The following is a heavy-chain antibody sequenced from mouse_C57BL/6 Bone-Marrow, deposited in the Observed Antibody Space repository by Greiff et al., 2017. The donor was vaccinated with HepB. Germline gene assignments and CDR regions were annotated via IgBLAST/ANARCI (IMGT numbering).Heavy chain of an antibody. J-gene: IGHJ3*01. CDR1: GYTFTSYG. V-gene: IGHV1-81*01. D-gene: IGHD3-3*01. CDR3: ARGARAVFAY. Sequence: QVQLKQSGAELARPGASVKLSCKASGYTFTSYGISWVKQRTGQGLEWIGEIYPRSGNTYYNEKFKGKVTLTADKSSSTAYMELRSLTSEDSAVYFCARGARAVFAYWGQGTLVTVSA. CDR2: IYPRSGNT.